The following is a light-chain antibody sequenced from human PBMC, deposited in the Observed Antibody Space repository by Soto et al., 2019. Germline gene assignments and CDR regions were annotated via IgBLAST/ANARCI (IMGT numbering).Light chain of an antibody. J-gene: IGKJ2*03. Sequence: DIQMTQSPSTLSASVGDRVTITCRASQSISSWLAWYQQKPGKAPKLLIYDASSLESGVPSRFSGSGSGTEFTPTISSLQPDDFAAYYCQQYNSYSRGFGQGTKLEIK. CDR2: DAS. CDR3: QQYNSYSRG. V-gene: IGKV1-5*01. CDR1: QSISSW.